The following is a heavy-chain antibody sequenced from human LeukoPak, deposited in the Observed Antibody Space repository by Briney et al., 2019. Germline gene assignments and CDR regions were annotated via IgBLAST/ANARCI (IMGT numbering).Heavy chain of an antibody. CDR2: ISSSSSYI. CDR1: GFTFSSYS. V-gene: IGHV3-21*01. CDR3: ARGEVEQLDQFDY. D-gene: IGHD6-13*01. J-gene: IGHJ4*02. Sequence: GGSLRLSCAASGFTFSSYSMNWVRQAPGKGLEWVSSISSSSSYIYYADSVKGRFTISRDNAKNSLYLQMNSLRAEDTAVYYCARGEVEQLDQFDYWGQGTLVTVSS.